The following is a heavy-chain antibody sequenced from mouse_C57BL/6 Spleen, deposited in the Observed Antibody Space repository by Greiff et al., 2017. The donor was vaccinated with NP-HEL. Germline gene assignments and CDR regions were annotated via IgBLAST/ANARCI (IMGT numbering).Heavy chain of an antibody. D-gene: IGHD2-4*01. CDR3: TRIYDDYDWFAY. V-gene: IGHV6-6*01. Sequence: EVKLEESGGGLVQPGGSMKLSCAASGFTFSDAWMDWVRQSPEKGLEWVAEIRNKANNNATYYAESVKGRFTISRDASKSSVYLQMNSLRAEDTGIYYCTRIYDDYDWFAYWGQGTLVTVSA. CDR1: GFTFSDAW. J-gene: IGHJ3*01. CDR2: IRNKANNNAT.